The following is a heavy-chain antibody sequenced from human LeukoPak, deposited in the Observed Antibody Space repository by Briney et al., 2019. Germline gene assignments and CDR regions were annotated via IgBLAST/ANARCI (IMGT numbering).Heavy chain of an antibody. V-gene: IGHV4-61*01. Sequence: SETLSLTCTVSGGSVSSGSYYWSWIRQPPGKGLEWIGYIYYSGSTNYNPSLKSRVTISVDTSKNQFSLKLSSVTAADTAVYYCARESLEYYYDSSGYSSSFDYWGQGTLVTVSS. D-gene: IGHD3-22*01. CDR1: GGSVSSGSYY. CDR2: IYYSGST. J-gene: IGHJ4*02. CDR3: ARESLEYYYDSSGYSSSFDY.